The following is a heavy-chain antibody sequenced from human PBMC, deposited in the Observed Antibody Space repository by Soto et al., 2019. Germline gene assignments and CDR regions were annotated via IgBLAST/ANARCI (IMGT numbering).Heavy chain of an antibody. CDR2: INYSGNT. CDR1: GESLSGYY. V-gene: IGHV4-34*01. J-gene: IGHJ6*02. D-gene: IGHD1-1*01. Sequence: QVQLQQWGAGLLKPSETLSLTCAVYGESLSGYYGNWIRQSPGKGLAWTVEINYSGNTNYNPSLKSLVTISIATSKNQFSLKLSSVTAAARAVYYCARTRNLDVWGQGTTVIVSS. CDR3: ARTRNLDV.